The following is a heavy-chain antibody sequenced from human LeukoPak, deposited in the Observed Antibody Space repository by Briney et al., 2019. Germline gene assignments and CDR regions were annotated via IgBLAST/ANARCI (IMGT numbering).Heavy chain of an antibody. Sequence: PGGSLRLSCAASGVTFSSYAMSWVRQAPGKGLEWVSAISGSGGSTYYADSVKGRFTISRDNSKNTLYLQMNSLRAEDTAVYYCAKDGRRGNTYYYYYGMDVWGQGTTVTVSS. CDR1: GVTFSSYA. J-gene: IGHJ6*02. V-gene: IGHV3-23*01. CDR2: ISGSGGST. CDR3: AKDGRRGNTYYYYYGMDV. D-gene: IGHD2/OR15-2a*01.